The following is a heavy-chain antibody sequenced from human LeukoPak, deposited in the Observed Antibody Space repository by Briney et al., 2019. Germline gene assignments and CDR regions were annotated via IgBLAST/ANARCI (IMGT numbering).Heavy chain of an antibody. Sequence: PGGSLRLSCAASGFTFSSHWMTWVRQAPGKGLEWVANIKQDGSERYYVDSLKGRFTISRDNAKNSLYLEMNSLRVEDTAVYYCARRGDSRGYYFDWSQGTLVTVSS. J-gene: IGHJ1*01. CDR2: IKQDGSER. CDR3: ARRGDSRGYYFD. V-gene: IGHV3-7*03. D-gene: IGHD3-22*01. CDR1: GFTFSSHW.